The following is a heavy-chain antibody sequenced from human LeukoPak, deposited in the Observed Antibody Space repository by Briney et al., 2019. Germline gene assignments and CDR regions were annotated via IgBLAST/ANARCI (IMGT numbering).Heavy chain of an antibody. CDR2: IYYSGST. CDR1: GGSISSYY. V-gene: IGHV4-59*01. CDR3: ARGLYYYDSSGYDPYYYYYYMDV. Sequence: SETLSLTCTVSGGSISSYYWSWFRQPPGKGLEWIGYIYYSGSTNYNPSLKSRVTISVDTSKNQFSLKLSSVTAADTAVYYCARGLYYYDSSGYDPYYYYYYMDVWGKGTTVTISS. D-gene: IGHD3-22*01. J-gene: IGHJ6*03.